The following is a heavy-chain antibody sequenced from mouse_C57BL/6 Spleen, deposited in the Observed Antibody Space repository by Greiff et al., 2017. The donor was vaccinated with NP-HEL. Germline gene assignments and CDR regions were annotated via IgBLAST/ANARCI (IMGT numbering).Heavy chain of an antibody. CDR1: GYTFTSYW. V-gene: IGHV1-50*01. D-gene: IGHD3-3*01. J-gene: IGHJ2*01. CDR3: ARVRAGTFDY. Sequence: QVQLQQPGAELVKPGASVKLSCKASGYTFTSYWMQWVKQRPGQGLEWIGEIDPSDSYTNYNQKFKGKATLTVDTSSSTAYMQLSSLTSEDSAVYYCARVRAGTFDYWGQGTTLTVSS. CDR2: IDPSDSYT.